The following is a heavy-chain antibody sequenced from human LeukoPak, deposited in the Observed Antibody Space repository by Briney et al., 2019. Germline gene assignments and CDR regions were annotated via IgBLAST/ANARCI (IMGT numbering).Heavy chain of an antibody. CDR1: GGTFSSYA. Sequence: SVKVSCKASGGTFSSYAISWVRQAPGQGLEWMGRIIPILGIANYAQKFQGRVTITADKSTSTAYMELSSLRSEDTAVYYCARGPDYGDYSNWFDPWGQGTLVTVSS. CDR3: ARGPDYGDYSNWFDP. CDR2: IIPILGIA. V-gene: IGHV1-69*04. D-gene: IGHD4-17*01. J-gene: IGHJ5*02.